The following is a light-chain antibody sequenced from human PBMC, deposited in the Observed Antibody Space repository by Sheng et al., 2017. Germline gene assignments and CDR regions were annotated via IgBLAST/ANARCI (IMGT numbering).Light chain of an antibody. Sequence: EVVLTQSPVTLSLSPGERATLSCRASQNVDHHVGWYQQKSGQAPRLLIYDASKRATGIPARFSGSGSGTDFTLTVSSLEPEDFAVYYCQQRSKWPGSFGQGTKLEI. CDR3: QQRSKWPGS. J-gene: IGKJ2*03. V-gene: IGKV3-11*01. CDR2: DAS. CDR1: QNVDHH.